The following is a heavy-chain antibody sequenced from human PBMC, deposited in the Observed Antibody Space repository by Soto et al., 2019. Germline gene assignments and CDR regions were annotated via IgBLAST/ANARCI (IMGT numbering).Heavy chain of an antibody. Sequence: EVQLLESGGGLVQPGGSLRLSCAASGSSFSSYAMVWVRQAPGKGLEWVSVISARGGSSYFADSVKGRFTISRDNSKNVLSLEMNSVRVEDTAIYFCAKGSIEYSASVDNWGQGTLVLVSS. D-gene: IGHD5-12*01. CDR3: AKGSIEYSASVDN. V-gene: IGHV3-23*01. CDR2: ISARGGSS. CDR1: GSSFSSYA. J-gene: IGHJ4*02.